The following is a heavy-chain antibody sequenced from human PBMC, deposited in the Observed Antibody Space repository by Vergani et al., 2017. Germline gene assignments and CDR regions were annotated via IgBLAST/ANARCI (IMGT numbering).Heavy chain of an antibody. CDR3: ARSGYCAHGVCYMTYYYYMDV. J-gene: IGHJ6*03. V-gene: IGHV3-9*01. D-gene: IGHD2-8*01. Sequence: EVQLVESGGGLVQPGRSLRLSCAASGFTFDDYAMHWVRQAPGKGLEWVSGINWNSDSIAYADSVKGRFTISRDNAKNTLYLQMINLRAADTAVYYCARSGYCAHGVCYMTYYYYMDVWGKGTAVTVSS. CDR2: INWNSDSI. CDR1: GFTFDDYA.